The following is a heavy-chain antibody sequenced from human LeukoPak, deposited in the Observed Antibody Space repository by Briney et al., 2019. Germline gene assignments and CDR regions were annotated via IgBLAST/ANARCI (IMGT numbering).Heavy chain of an antibody. CDR3: ARGVHPSP. J-gene: IGHJ5*02. Sequence: PSETLSLTCTVSDGSISGYYWSWMRQPPGKGLVWIGYIYYSGNTNYNPSLKSRVTMSVDTSKNQFSLKLSSVTAADTAVYYCARGVHPSPWGQGTLVTVSS. CDR1: DGSISGYY. CDR2: IYYSGNT. V-gene: IGHV4-59*01.